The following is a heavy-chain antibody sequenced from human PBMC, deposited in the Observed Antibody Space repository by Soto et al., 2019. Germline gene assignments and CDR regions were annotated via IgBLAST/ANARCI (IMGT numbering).Heavy chain of an antibody. CDR2: ISHSGST. D-gene: IGHD3-10*01. V-gene: IGHV4-31*03. Sequence: SETLSLTCTVSGGSISSAAYYWSWIRQHPGKGLEWIGYISHSGSTYYNPSLKSRVIISVDTSKNQFSLSLTSVTAEDTAVYYCAKAFMVAWTSYWFDPWGQGTLVTVSS. J-gene: IGHJ5*02. CDR1: GGSISSAAYY. CDR3: AKAFMVAWTSYWFDP.